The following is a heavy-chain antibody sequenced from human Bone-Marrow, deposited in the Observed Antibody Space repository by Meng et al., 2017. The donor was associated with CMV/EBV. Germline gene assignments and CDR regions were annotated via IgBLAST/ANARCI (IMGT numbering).Heavy chain of an antibody. J-gene: IGHJ5*02. CDR2: INHSGST. Sequence: SETLSLTCAVYGGSFSGYYWSWIRQPPGKGLEWIGEINHSGSTNYNPSLKSRVTISVDTSKNQFSLKLSSVTAADTAVYYCASRYVWGSYRCTPTWGQGTLVTVSS. V-gene: IGHV4-34*01. CDR3: ASRYVWGSYRCTPT. CDR1: GGSFSGYY. D-gene: IGHD3-16*02.